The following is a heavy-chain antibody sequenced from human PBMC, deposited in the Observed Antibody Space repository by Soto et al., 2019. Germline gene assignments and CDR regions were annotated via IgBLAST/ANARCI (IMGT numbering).Heavy chain of an antibody. CDR1: GYTVTSYA. CDR3: ARGTIVVVGASLIDY. CDR2: INAGNGNT. V-gene: IGHV1-3*01. Sequence: ASVKVSCKASGYTVTSYAMHWVRQAPGQRLEWMGWINAGNGNTKYSQKFQGRVTITRDTSASTAYMELSSLRSEDTAVYYCARGTIVVVGASLIDYWGKGTLVTVSS. J-gene: IGHJ4*02. D-gene: IGHD2-15*01.